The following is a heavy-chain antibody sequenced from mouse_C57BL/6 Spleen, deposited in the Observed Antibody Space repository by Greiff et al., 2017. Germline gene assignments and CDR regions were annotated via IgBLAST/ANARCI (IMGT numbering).Heavy chain of an antibody. D-gene: IGHD2-4*01. CDR3: ARSDDYDS. Sequence: VKLMESGPELVKPGASVKISCKASGYAFSSSWMNWVKQRPGKGLEWIGRIYPGDGDTNYNGKFKGKATLTADKSSSTAYMQLSSLTSEDSAVYFCARSDDYDSWGQGTLVTVSA. J-gene: IGHJ3*01. CDR1: GYAFSSSW. CDR2: IYPGDGDT. V-gene: IGHV1-82*01.